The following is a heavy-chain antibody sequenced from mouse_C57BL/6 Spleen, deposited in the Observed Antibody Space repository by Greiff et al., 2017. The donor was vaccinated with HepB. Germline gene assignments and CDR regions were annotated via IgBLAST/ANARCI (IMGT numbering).Heavy chain of an antibody. CDR1: GFTFSDFY. J-gene: IGHJ4*01. D-gene: IGHD2-3*01. V-gene: IGHV7-1*01. CDR3: ARDEGGYYGAMDY. Sequence: EVMLVESGGGLVQSGRSLRLSCATSGFTFSDFYMEWVRQAPGKGLEWIAASRNKANDYTTEYSASVKGRFIVSRDTSQSILYRQMNALRAEDTAIYYCARDEGGYYGAMDYWGQGTSVTVSS. CDR2: SRNKANDYTT.